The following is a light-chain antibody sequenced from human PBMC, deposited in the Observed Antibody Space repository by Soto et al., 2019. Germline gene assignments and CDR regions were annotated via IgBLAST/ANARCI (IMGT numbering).Light chain of an antibody. CDR1: SSNIGAGYD. CDR3: QSYDSILSVL. V-gene: IGLV1-40*01. Sequence: QSVLTQPPSVSGAPGQRVTISCTGSSSNIGAGYDVHWYQQHPGTAPKLLIYGNTNRPSGVPDRFSGSKSGTSASLAIAGLQAEDEADYYCQSYDSILSVLFGGGTQLTVL. J-gene: IGLJ2*01. CDR2: GNT.